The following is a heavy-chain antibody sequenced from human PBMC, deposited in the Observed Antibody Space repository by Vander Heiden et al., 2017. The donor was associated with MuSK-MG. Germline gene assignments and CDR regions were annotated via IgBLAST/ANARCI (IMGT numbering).Heavy chain of an antibody. V-gene: IGHV1-69*04. CDR1: GGTFSSHA. CDR2: IIPILGIA. Sequence: QVQLVQSGAEVKKPGSSVKVSCKASGGTFSSHAITGMRQAPGQGLEWMGRIIPILGIANYAQKFQGRVTITADKSTSTAYVELSSLRSEDTAVYYCAREVYAIASYYYGMDVWGQGTTVTVSS. D-gene: IGHD2-8*01. CDR3: AREVYAIASYYYGMDV. J-gene: IGHJ6*02.